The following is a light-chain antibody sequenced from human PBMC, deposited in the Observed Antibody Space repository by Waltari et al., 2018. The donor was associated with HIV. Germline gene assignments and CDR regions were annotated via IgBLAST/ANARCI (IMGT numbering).Light chain of an antibody. J-gene: IGLJ2*01. CDR3: QSYATRALMV. CDR2: ENN. V-gene: IGLV6-57*01. CDR1: SGSIAGNY. Sequence: FMLTQPHSVSESPGKTVTISCTRSSGSIAGNYVQWYQQRPGSSPITVIYENNERPSWVPDLFSVSIDNSSISSSLTISGLKTDDEADYYCQSYATRALMVFGGGTKLTVL.